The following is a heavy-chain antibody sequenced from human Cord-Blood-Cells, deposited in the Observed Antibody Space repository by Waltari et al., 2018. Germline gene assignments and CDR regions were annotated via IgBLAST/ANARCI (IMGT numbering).Heavy chain of an antibody. Sequence: EVQLVESGGGLIQPGGSLRLSCAASGFTVSRNYLSWVRQAPGKGLGWVSVIYSGGSTYYADSVKGRFTISRDNSKNTLYLQMNSLRAEDTAVYYCARDSGYSSSWSFDYWGQGTLVTVSS. J-gene: IGHJ4*02. CDR1: GFTVSRNY. CDR2: IYSGGST. V-gene: IGHV3-53*01. CDR3: ARDSGYSSSWSFDY. D-gene: IGHD6-13*01.